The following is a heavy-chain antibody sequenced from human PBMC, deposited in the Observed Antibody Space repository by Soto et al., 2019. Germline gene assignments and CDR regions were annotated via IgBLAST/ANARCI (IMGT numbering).Heavy chain of an antibody. CDR1: GFNLGSYW. CDR2: INDYGTTI. V-gene: IGHV3-74*01. D-gene: IGHD1-1*01. CDR3: ARRGLEPFDY. J-gene: IGHJ4*02. Sequence: EVQLVESGGGLVQPGGSLRLSCAASGFNLGSYWMHWVRQAPGKGLVWVSRINDYGTTINYAESVEGRFTISRDDAKSEVELQMNNLRAEDTAVYYGARRGLEPFDYWGQGALVTVSS.